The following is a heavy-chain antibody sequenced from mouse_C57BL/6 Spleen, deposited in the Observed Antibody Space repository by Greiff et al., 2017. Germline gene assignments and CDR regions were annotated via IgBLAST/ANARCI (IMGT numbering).Heavy chain of an antibody. D-gene: IGHD3-2*02. V-gene: IGHV1-69*01. CDR1: GYTFTSYW. J-gene: IGHJ4*01. Sequence: QVQLQQPGAELVMPGASVKLSCKASGYTFTSYWMHWVKQRPGQGLEWIGEIDPSDSYTNYNQKFKGKSTLTVDKSSSTAYMQLSSLTSEDSAVYYCAREGGDSSAHYAMDYWGQGTSVTVSS. CDR2: IDPSDSYT. CDR3: AREGGDSSAHYAMDY.